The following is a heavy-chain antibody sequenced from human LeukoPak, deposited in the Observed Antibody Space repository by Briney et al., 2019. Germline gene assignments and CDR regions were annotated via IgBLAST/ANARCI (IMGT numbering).Heavy chain of an antibody. CDR1: GFTFSSYS. Sequence: GGSLRLSCAASGFTFSSYSMNWVRQAPGKGLEWVAFIRYDGSNKYYADSVKGRYTISRDNSKNTLYLQMNSLRAEDTAVYYCARDPLDYYGSGWATKFDYWGQGTLVTVSS. V-gene: IGHV3-30*02. J-gene: IGHJ4*02. D-gene: IGHD3-10*01. CDR3: ARDPLDYYGSGWATKFDY. CDR2: IRYDGSNK.